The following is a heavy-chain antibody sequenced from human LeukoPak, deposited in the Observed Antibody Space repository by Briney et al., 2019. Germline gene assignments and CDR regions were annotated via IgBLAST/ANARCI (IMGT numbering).Heavy chain of an antibody. Sequence: SETLSLTCAVYGGSFSDYLWSWIRQFPGKGLEWIGEINHSGDTNYNSSLKSRVTISVDTSKSQFSLKLSSVTAADTAVYYCARGRQLNSWGQGSLVTVSS. V-gene: IGHV4-34*01. J-gene: IGHJ4*02. CDR3: ARGRQLNS. D-gene: IGHD1-1*01. CDR2: INHSGDT. CDR1: GGSFSDYL.